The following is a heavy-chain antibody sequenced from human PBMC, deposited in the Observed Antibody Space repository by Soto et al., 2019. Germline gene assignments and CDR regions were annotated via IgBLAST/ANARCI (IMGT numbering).Heavy chain of an antibody. CDR3: ARRQQLAYGMDV. V-gene: IGHV1-2*04. D-gene: IGHD6-13*01. CDR1: GYTFTGYY. CDR2: INPNSGGT. Sequence: ASVKVSCKASGYTFTGYYMHWVRQAPGQGLEWMGWINPNSGGTNYAQKFQGWVTMTRDTSISTAYMELSRLRSDDTAVYYCARRQQLAYGMDVWGKGTTVTVSS. J-gene: IGHJ6*04.